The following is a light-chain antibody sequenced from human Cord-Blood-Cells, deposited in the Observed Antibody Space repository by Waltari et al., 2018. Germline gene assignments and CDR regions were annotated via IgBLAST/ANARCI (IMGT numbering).Light chain of an antibody. V-gene: IGLV3-19*01. Sequence: SSELTQDPAVSVALGQTVRITCQGDSLRSYYASWYQQKPGQAPLLVIYGKNNRPSGIPDRVAGSSAGNTASLTITGAQAEDEADYYCNSLDSSGNHWVFGGGTKLTVL. CDR3: NSLDSSGNHWV. CDR2: GKN. J-gene: IGLJ3*02. CDR1: SLRSYY.